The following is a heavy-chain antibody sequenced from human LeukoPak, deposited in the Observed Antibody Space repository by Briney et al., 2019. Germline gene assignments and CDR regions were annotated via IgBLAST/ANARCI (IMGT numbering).Heavy chain of an antibody. D-gene: IGHD3-10*01. Sequence: ASVKVSCMASGGTFSSYAISWVRQAPGQGLEWMGGIIPIFGTANYAQKFQGRVTITADESTSTAYMELSSLRSEDTAVYYCASVSWFGELLSNWFDPWGQGTLVTVSS. CDR1: GGTFSSYA. J-gene: IGHJ5*02. CDR3: ASVSWFGELLSNWFDP. V-gene: IGHV1-69*01. CDR2: IIPIFGTA.